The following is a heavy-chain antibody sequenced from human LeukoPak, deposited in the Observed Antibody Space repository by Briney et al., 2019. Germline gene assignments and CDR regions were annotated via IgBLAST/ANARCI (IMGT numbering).Heavy chain of an antibody. D-gene: IGHD4-17*01. CDR3: ARVPYGDYAFSYYYYYMDV. J-gene: IGHJ6*03. Sequence: SETLSLTCAVYGGSFSGYYWSWIRQPPGKGLEWIGEINHSGSTNYNPSLKSRVTMSVDTSKNQFSLKLSSVTAADTAVYYCARVPYGDYAFSYYYYYMDVWGKGTTVTVSS. CDR2: INHSGST. CDR1: GGSFSGYY. V-gene: IGHV4-34*01.